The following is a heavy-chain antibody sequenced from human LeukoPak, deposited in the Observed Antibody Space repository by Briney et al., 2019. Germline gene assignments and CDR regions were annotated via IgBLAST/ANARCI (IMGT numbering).Heavy chain of an antibody. D-gene: IGHD3-9*01. CDR1: GYSFTDYW. Sequence: GESLKISCKGSGYSFTDYWIAWVRQMPGKGLEWVGIIYAGDSQTRYSPSFQGQVTISADKSINTAYLQWSSLKASDTAMYYCARHPAFSDISSWFDPWGEGTLVTVSS. J-gene: IGHJ5*02. V-gene: IGHV5-51*01. CDR2: IYAGDSQT. CDR3: ARHPAFSDISSWFDP.